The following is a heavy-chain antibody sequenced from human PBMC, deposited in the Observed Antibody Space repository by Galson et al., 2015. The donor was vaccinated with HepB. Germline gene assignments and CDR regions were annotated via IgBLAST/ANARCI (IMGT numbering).Heavy chain of an antibody. V-gene: IGHV3-53*01. CDR1: GFTVSNNY. CDR2: IYSGGST. Sequence: SLRLSCAASGFTVSNNYMSWVRQAPGKGLEWVSVIYSGGSTYYADSVKGRFTISRGNSKNTLYLQMNSLRDEDTAVYYCARDRDLGGYDAFDIWGQGTMVTVSS. J-gene: IGHJ3*02. D-gene: IGHD3-22*01. CDR3: ARDRDLGGYDAFDI.